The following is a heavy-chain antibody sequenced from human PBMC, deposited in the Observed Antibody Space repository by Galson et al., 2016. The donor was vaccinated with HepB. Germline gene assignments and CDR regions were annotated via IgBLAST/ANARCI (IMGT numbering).Heavy chain of an antibody. D-gene: IGHD3-10*01. V-gene: IGHV3-48*02. Sequence: SLRLSCATSGFAFSRYGMNWVRQAPGKGLEWLSYISANSDSTYYADSVKGRFTISRDNAKNSLYLQMNSLRDEDTAVYYCARERAETVAQGVIRVHRIHYYYGMDVWGQGTTVTASS. CDR2: ISANSDST. CDR3: ARERAETVAQGVIRVHRIHYYYGMDV. J-gene: IGHJ6*02. CDR1: GFAFSRYG.